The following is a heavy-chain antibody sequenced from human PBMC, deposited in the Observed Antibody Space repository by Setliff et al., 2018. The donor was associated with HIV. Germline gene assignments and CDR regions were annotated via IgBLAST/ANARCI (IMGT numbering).Heavy chain of an antibody. V-gene: IGHV3-7*01. J-gene: IGHJ4*02. CDR1: GFRFTTYW. CDR2: VKQDGSEQ. D-gene: IGHD4-17*01. CDR3: ARGDGSDSGIYFDS. Sequence: PGESLTISCAASGFRFTTYWMSWVRQAPGKGLEWVANVKQDGSEQYYLDSLKGRFIISRDNDKNSLYLQMNSLRAEDTAVYYCARGDGSDSGIYFDSWGQGTLVTVSS.